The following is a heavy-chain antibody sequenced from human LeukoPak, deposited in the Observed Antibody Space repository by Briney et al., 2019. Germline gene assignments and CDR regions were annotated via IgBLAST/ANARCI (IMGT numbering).Heavy chain of an antibody. J-gene: IGHJ5*02. D-gene: IGHD1-26*01. CDR1: VGSISSSSFC. V-gene: IGHV4-39*01. CDR3: ARHGIVGATAWFDP. Sequence: SETLSLTCTVSVGSISSSSFCWGWIRQPPGKGLEWIGSIYYTGTTCYNPSLKSRVTISVDTSKNQFSLKLSSVTAADTAVYYCARHGIVGATAWFDPWGQGTLVPVSS. CDR2: IYYTGTT.